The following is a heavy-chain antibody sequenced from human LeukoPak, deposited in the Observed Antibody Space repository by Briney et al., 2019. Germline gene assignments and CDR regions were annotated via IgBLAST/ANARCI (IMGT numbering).Heavy chain of an antibody. J-gene: IGHJ3*02. CDR1: GGTFSSYA. CDR2: IIPIFGTA. CDR3: ARDINRDAFDI. V-gene: IGHV1-69*06. D-gene: IGHD1-14*01. Sequence: ASVKVSCKASGGTFSSYAISWVRQAPGQGLEWMGGIIPIFGTANYAQKFQGRVTITADKSTSTAYMELSSLRSEDTAVYYCARDINRDAFDIWGQGTMVTVSS.